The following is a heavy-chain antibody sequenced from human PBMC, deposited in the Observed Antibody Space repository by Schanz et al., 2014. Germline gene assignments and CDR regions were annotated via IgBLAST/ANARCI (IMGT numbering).Heavy chain of an antibody. D-gene: IGHD6-25*01. CDR1: GGSISSGTYY. CDR3: AREPLSGYNWFDP. CDR2: IYTSGST. J-gene: IGHJ5*02. Sequence: QVQLQESGPGLVKPSQTLSLTCIVSGGSISSGTYYWSWLRQPAGKGLEWIGRIYTSGSTNYNPSLKSRVPLSLDTSKNQFSLKLSSVTAADTAVYYCAREPLSGYNWFDPWGQGSLVTVSS. V-gene: IGHV4-61*02.